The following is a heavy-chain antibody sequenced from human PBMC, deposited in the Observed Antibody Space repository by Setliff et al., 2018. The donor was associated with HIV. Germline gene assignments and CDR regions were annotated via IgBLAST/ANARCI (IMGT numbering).Heavy chain of an antibody. D-gene: IGHD3-10*01. CDR1: GYSLANSA. Sequence: ASVKVSCQASGYSLANSAISWVRQVPGHGLEWMGWMSGNNGNTTSAPKVQGRLTLSTDISTGTAYMELMSLTSDDTAVYYCARDGFYYGPGGFHNGGLDYWGQGTPVTVSS. V-gene: IGHV1-18*04. CDR2: MSGNNGNT. CDR3: ARDGFYYGPGGFHNGGLDY. J-gene: IGHJ4*02.